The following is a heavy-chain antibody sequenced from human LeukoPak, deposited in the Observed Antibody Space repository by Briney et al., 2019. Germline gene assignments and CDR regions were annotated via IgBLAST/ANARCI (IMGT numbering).Heavy chain of an antibody. Sequence: GGSLRLSCAASGFTVSSNYMSWVRQAPGKGLEWVSVIYSGGSTYYADSVKGRFTISRDNSKNTLYLQMNSLRAEDTAAYYCARSLVGAKPLDYWGQGTLVTVSS. CDR1: GFTVSSNY. D-gene: IGHD1-26*01. J-gene: IGHJ4*02. CDR3: ARSLVGAKPLDY. CDR2: IYSGGST. V-gene: IGHV3-53*01.